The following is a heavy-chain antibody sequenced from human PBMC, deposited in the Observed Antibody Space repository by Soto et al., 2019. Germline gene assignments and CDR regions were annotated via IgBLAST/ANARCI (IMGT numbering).Heavy chain of an antibody. CDR1: GGTFSSYA. CDR3: ARVGSSTSCYDCYYYYGMDV. D-gene: IGHD2-2*01. V-gene: IGHV1-69*06. Sequence: SVKVSCKASGGTFSSYAISCVRQAPGQGLEWMGGIIPIFGTANYAQKFQGRVTITADKSTSTAYMELSSLRSEDTAVYYCARVGSSTSCYDCYYYYGMDVWGQGTTVTVSS. CDR2: IIPIFGTA. J-gene: IGHJ6*02.